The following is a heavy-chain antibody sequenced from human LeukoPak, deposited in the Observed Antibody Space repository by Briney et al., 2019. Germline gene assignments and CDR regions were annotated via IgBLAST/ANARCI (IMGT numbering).Heavy chain of an antibody. D-gene: IGHD3/OR15-3a*01. CDR3: ASDQGLNLDAFGI. V-gene: IGHV6-1*01. Sequence: SQTLSLTCAISGDSVSSNSAAWNWIRQSPSRGLEWLGRTYYRSKWFYDFAVSVKSRITIIPDTSKNQFSLQLNSVTPEDTAVYYCASDQGLNLDAFGIWGQGTMVTVSS. J-gene: IGHJ3*02. CDR2: TYYRSKWFY. CDR1: GDSVSSNSAA.